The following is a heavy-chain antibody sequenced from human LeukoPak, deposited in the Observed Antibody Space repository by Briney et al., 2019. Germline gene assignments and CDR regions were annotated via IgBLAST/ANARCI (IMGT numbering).Heavy chain of an antibody. CDR3: ARHVGYGNNWFDP. D-gene: IGHD5-18*01. CDR2: IYYSGST. Sequence: KASETLSLTCTVSGGSISSYYWSWIRQPPGKGLEWIGYIYYSGSTNYNPSLKSRVTISVDTSKNQFSLKLRSVTAADTAVYYCARHVGYGNNWFDPWGQGTLVTVSS. J-gene: IGHJ5*02. V-gene: IGHV4-59*08. CDR1: GGSISSYY.